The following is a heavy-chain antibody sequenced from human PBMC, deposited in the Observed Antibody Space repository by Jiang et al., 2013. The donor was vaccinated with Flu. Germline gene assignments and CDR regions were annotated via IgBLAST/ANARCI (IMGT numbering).Heavy chain of an antibody. Sequence: LIYWDDDKRYSPSLKSRLTITKDTSKNQVILTMTNMDPVDTATYYCGHRLYQLFDYWGQGTLVSVSP. CDR3: GHRLYQLFDY. CDR2: IYWDDDK. V-gene: IGHV2-5*02. J-gene: IGHJ4*02. D-gene: IGHD6-6*01.